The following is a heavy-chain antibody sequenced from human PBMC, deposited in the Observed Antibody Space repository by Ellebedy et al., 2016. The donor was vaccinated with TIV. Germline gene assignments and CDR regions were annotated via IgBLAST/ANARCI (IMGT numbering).Heavy chain of an antibody. D-gene: IGHD3-22*01. V-gene: IGHV1-69*04. CDR3: ARDRMEYYDSSGYYQGAFDY. Sequence: ASVKVSCKASGYTFTSYAISWVRQAPGQGLEWMGRIIPILGIANYAQKFQGRVTITADKSTSTAYMELSSLRSEDTAVYYCARDRMEYYDSSGYYQGAFDYWGQGTLVTVSS. J-gene: IGHJ4*02. CDR1: GYTFTSYA. CDR2: IIPILGIA.